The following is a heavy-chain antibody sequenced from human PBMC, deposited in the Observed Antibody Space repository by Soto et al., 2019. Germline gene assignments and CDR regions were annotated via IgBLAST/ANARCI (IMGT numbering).Heavy chain of an antibody. D-gene: IGHD1-1*01. J-gene: IGHJ4*02. CDR3: TRGPRSTSTGTGAF. CDR1: GFTFSMYW. CDR2: INDDGIST. Sequence: GGSLRLSCAASGFTFSMYWRHWVRQVPGKGPEWVSRINDDGISTNYADSVKGRFTISRDNAKNTLYLQMNALRVEDTAVYYCTRGPRSTSTGTGAFWGQGTLVTVSS. V-gene: IGHV3-74*01.